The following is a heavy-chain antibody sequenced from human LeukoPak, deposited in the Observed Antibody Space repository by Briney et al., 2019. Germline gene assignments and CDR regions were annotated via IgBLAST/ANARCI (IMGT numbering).Heavy chain of an antibody. CDR2: VSGTGSNT. D-gene: IGHD6-19*01. CDR3: ARGGSSGWYHYFDY. Sequence: GGSLRLSCAASGFTYSTYAMAWVRRAPGQGLEWVSTVSGTGSNTFYADSVKGRFTISRDNSKNTLYLQMNSLRAEDTAVYYCARGGSSGWYHYFDYWGQGTLVTVSS. CDR1: GFTYSTYA. J-gene: IGHJ4*02. V-gene: IGHV3-23*01.